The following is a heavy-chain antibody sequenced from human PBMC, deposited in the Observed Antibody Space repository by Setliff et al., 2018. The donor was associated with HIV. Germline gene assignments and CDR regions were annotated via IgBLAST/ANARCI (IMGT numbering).Heavy chain of an antibody. Sequence: PSETLSLTCSVTGGSIVYYYWSWVRQPAGKGLEWIGRIYSSGGTHYNPSLNSRATMSVDTSKNQFFLKLTSVTAADTAIYYCARYDYERYYYYMDVWGKGTTVTVSS. D-gene: IGHD3-22*01. CDR1: GGSIVYYY. J-gene: IGHJ6*03. V-gene: IGHV4-4*07. CDR3: ARYDYERYYYYMDV. CDR2: IYSSGGT.